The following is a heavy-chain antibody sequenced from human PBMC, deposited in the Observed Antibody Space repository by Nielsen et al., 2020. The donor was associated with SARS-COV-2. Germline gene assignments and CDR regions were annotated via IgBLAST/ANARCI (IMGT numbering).Heavy chain of an antibody. Sequence: GGSLRLSCLASGFTFSRCAMHWVRQAPGKGLEWVGALWSDGSNKYYADSVKGRFAISRDNSKNTVYLQMDSLRADDTAVYYCARDINSSPYYFDYWGQGALVTVSS. CDR3: ARDINSSPYYFDY. V-gene: IGHV3-33*08. CDR1: GFTFSRCA. CDR2: LWSDGSNK. D-gene: IGHD6-13*01. J-gene: IGHJ4*02.